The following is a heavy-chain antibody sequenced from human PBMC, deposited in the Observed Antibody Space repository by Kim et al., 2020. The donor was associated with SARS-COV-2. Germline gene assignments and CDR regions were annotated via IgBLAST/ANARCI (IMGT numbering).Heavy chain of an antibody. J-gene: IGHJ4*02. CDR3: ARLSFGSSGYYYGGFDY. D-gene: IGHD3-22*01. Sequence: SETLSLTCTVSGGSISSSSHYWGWIRQTPGKGLEWIGTIHYSGSTYYNPSLKSRVTISLDTPKNQFSLKLSSVTAADTAVYYCARLSFGSSGYYYGGFDYWGQGTLVSVSS. V-gene: IGHV4-39*01. CDR2: IHYSGST. CDR1: GGSISSSSHY.